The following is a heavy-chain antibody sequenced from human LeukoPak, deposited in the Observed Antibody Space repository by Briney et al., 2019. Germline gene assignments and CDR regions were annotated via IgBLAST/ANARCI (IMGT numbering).Heavy chain of an antibody. V-gene: IGHV1-69*05. J-gene: IGHJ4*02. D-gene: IGHD3-22*01. Sequence: ASVKVSCKASGGTFSSYAISWVRQAPGQGLEWMGGIIPIFGTANYAQKFQGRVTITTDESTSTAYMELSSLRSEDTAVYYCARVGGGSSGYSFPFDYWAREPWSPSPQ. CDR1: GGTFSSYA. CDR2: IIPIFGTA. CDR3: ARVGGGSSGYSFPFDY.